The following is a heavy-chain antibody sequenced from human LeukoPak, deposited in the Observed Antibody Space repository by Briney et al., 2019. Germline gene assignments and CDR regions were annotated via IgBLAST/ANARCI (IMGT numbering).Heavy chain of an antibody. Sequence: ASVKVSCKASGYTFTSYYMHWVRQAPGQGLEWMGWINPNSGGTNYAQKFQGRVTMTRDTSISTAYMELSRLRSDDTAVYYCARGSGSGNFVWFDPWGQGTLVTVSS. D-gene: IGHD3-10*01. V-gene: IGHV1-2*02. CDR1: GYTFTSYY. CDR2: INPNSGGT. CDR3: ARGSGSGNFVWFDP. J-gene: IGHJ5*02.